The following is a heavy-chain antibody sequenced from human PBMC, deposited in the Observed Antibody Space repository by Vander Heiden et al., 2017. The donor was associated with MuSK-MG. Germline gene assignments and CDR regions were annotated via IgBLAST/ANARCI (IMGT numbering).Heavy chain of an antibody. CDR1: GGSISSSSYY. V-gene: IGHV4-39*01. D-gene: IGHD6-13*01. CDR2: IYYSGST. CDR3: ARHVRRQQLAQDY. J-gene: IGHJ4*02. Sequence: QLQLQESGPGLVKPSETLSLTCTVSGGSISSSSYYWGWIRQPPGKGLEWLGSIYYSGSTYYNPSLKSRVTISVDTSKNQFSLKLSSVTAADTAVYYCARHVRRQQLAQDYWGQGTLVTVSS.